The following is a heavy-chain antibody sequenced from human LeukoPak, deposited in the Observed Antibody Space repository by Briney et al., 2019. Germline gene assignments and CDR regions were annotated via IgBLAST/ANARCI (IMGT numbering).Heavy chain of an antibody. V-gene: IGHV4-39*07. CDR3: AIHSWHFQH. Sequence: PSETLSLTCTVSGGSISSSSYYWGWLRQPPGKGLEWIGSIYYSGSTYYNPSLKSRVTISVDTSKNQFSLKLSSVTAADTAVYYCAIHSWHFQHWGQGTLVTVSS. J-gene: IGHJ1*01. CDR2: IYYSGST. D-gene: IGHD6-13*01. CDR1: GGSISSSSYY.